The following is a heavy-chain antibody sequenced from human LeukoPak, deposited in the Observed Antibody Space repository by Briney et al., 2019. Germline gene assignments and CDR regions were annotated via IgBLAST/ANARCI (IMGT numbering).Heavy chain of an antibody. D-gene: IGHD4/OR15-4a*01. CDR1: GFTFSSYN. CDR2: ISSGSSYI. CDR3: ARYGGNAFDV. J-gene: IGHJ3*01. Sequence: PGGSLRLPCAASGFTFSSYNMNWVRQAPGKGLEWVSSISSGSSYIYYADSVKGRFTISRDNAKNSLYLQMNSLRAEDTALYYCARYGGNAFDVWGQGTMVTVSS. V-gene: IGHV3-21*01.